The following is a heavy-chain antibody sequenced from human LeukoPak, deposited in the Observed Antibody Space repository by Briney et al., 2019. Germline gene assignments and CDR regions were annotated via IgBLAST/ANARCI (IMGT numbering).Heavy chain of an antibody. CDR1: GGSISSYY. D-gene: IGHD3-10*01. J-gene: IGHJ6*03. CDR3: ARLSAYYYGSFFYYYMDV. CDR2: IYYSGST. Sequence: PSETLSLTCTVSGGSISSYYWSWIRQPPGKGLEWIGYIYYSGSTNYNPSLKSRVTISVDTSKNQFSLKLSSVTAADTALYYCARLSAYYYGSFFYYYMDVWGKGTTVTVSS. V-gene: IGHV4-59*08.